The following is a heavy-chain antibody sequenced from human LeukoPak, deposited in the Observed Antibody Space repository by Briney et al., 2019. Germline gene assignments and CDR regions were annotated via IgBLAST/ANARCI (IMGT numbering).Heavy chain of an antibody. J-gene: IGHJ4*02. CDR3: ARVVTGLWFGESVDY. CDR2: ISAYNGNT. CDR1: GYTFTSYG. Sequence: ASVKVSCKASGYTFTSYGISWVRQAPGQGLEWMGWISAYNGNTNYAQKLQGRVPMTTDTSTSTAYMELRSLRSDDTAVYYCARVVTGLWFGESVDYWGQGALVTVSS. V-gene: IGHV1-18*04. D-gene: IGHD3-10*01.